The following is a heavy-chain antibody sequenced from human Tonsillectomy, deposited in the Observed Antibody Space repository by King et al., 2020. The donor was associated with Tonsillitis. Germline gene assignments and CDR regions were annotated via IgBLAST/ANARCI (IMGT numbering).Heavy chain of an antibody. CDR3: AHQIVEMATMNFDY. CDR2: LSWDADQ. D-gene: IGHD5-24*01. V-gene: IGHV2-5*02. J-gene: IGHJ4*02. Sequence: ITFTSSFPTLVPPPPTLPLPCPFSGFSLRPRGVGVGWIRPPPGPALAWLALLSWDADQRYSPSLQSRLTITKDTSKPQGVLPMTNLDPVDTATYYCAHQIVEMATMNFDYWGQGTLVTVSS. CDR1: GFSLRPRGVG.